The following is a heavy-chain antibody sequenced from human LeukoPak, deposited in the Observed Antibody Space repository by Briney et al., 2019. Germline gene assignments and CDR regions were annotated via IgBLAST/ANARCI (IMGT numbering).Heavy chain of an antibody. CDR2: IYYSGST. CDR1: GGSISSYY. Sequence: PSETLSLTCTVSGGSISSYYWSWIRQPPGKGLEWIGYIYYSGSTNYNPSLKSRVTISVDTSKNQFSLKLSSVTAADTAVYYCARTTGNVLLWFGGDYYFDYWGQGNLVTVSS. V-gene: IGHV4-59*08. D-gene: IGHD3-10*01. CDR3: ARTTGNVLLWFGGDYYFDY. J-gene: IGHJ4*02.